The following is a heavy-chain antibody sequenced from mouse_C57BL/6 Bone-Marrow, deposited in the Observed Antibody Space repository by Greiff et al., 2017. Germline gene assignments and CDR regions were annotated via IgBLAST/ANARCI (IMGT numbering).Heavy chain of an antibody. V-gene: IGHV1-81*01. Sequence: VQLQQSGAELARPGASVKLSCKASGYTFTSYGISWVKQRTGQGLEWIGEIYPRSGNTYYNEKFKGKATLTADKSSSTAYMELRSLTSEDSAVYFCARPLYAMDYWGQGTSVTVSS. CDR3: ARPLYAMDY. CDR2: IYPRSGNT. J-gene: IGHJ4*01. CDR1: GYTFTSYG.